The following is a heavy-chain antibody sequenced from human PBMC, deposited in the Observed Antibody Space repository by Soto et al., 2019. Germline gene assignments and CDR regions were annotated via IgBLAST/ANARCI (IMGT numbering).Heavy chain of an antibody. Sequence: QVHLVQSGAEVKKPGASVKVSCKGSGYDFTTYGITWVRQAPGQGLEWMAWISAHNGNTDYAQKLQGRDTVTRDTSKSTAYMELRSLRSDDTAMYYCARGRYGDYWGQGALVTVSS. CDR2: ISAHNGNT. V-gene: IGHV1-18*01. CDR1: GYDFTTYG. CDR3: ARGRYGDY. D-gene: IGHD1-1*01. J-gene: IGHJ4*02.